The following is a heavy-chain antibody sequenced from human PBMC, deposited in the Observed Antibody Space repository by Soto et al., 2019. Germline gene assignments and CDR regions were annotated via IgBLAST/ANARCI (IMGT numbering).Heavy chain of an antibody. CDR1: GGTFSSYA. V-gene: IGHV1-69*13. CDR2: IIPIFGTA. J-gene: IGHJ6*02. CDR3: ARVPFQDYSNFYYYYGMDV. D-gene: IGHD4-4*01. Sequence: ASVKVSCKASGGTFSSYAISWVRQAPGQGLEWMGGIIPIFGTANYAQKFQGRVTITADESTSTAYMELSSLRSEDTAVYYCARVPFQDYSNFYYYYGMDVWGQGTTVTVSS.